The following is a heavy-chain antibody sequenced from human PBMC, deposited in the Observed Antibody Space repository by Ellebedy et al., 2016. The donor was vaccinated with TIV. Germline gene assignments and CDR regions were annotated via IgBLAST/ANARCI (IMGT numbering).Heavy chain of an antibody. Sequence: GESLKISCAASGFTFSSYAMSWVRQAPGKGLEWVSTISGSGDRTYYADSVRGRFTISRDNSRNTLYLQMTSLRAEDTAVYYCVRDFDYWGQGTLVTVSS. V-gene: IGHV3-23*01. CDR1: GFTFSSYA. CDR2: ISGSGDRT. J-gene: IGHJ4*02. CDR3: VRDFDY.